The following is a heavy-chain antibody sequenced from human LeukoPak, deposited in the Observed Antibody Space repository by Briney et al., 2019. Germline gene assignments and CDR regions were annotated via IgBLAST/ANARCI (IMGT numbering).Heavy chain of an antibody. CDR3: ASYYYDSSGYYYLYFQH. CDR2: INPNSGGT. V-gene: IGHV1-2*06. J-gene: IGHJ1*01. CDR1: GYIFTGYY. D-gene: IGHD3-22*01. Sequence: ASVKVSCKASGYIFTGYYMHWVRQAPGQGLEWMGRINPNSGGTNYAQKFQGRVTMTRDTSISTAYMELSRLRSDDTAVYYCASYYYDSSGYYYLYFQHWGQGTLVTVSS.